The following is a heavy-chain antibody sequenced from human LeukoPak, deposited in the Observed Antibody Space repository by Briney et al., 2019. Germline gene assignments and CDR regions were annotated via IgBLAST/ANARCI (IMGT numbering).Heavy chain of an antibody. V-gene: IGHV3-30*03. D-gene: IGHD3-10*01. Sequence: GGSLRLSCAASGFTFSSCGMHWVRQAPGKGLEWVAVISYDGSNKYYADSVKGRFTISRDNSKNTLFLEMNSLRAGDTAVYYCAREMSGSNDAFDIWGQGTMVTVSS. CDR1: GFTFSSCG. CDR2: ISYDGSNK. CDR3: AREMSGSNDAFDI. J-gene: IGHJ3*02.